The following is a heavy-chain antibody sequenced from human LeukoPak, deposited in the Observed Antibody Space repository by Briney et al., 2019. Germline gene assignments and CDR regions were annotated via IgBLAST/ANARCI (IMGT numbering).Heavy chain of an antibody. D-gene: IGHD4-17*01. J-gene: IGHJ4*01. V-gene: IGHV1-2*02. Sequence: ASVKVSCKASGYTFTDYYMHWVRQAPGQGLEWMGWINPNSGGTNYAQKFQGMVTMTRDTSINTAYMELSSLRSDDTAVYYCARVADYGDDTLPGDYWGQGTLVTVSS. CDR3: ARVADYGDDTLPGDY. CDR2: INPNSGGT. CDR1: GYTFTDYY.